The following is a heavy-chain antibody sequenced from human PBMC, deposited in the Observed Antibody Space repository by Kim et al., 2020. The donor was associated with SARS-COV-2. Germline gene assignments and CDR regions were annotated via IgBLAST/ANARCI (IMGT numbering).Heavy chain of an antibody. CDR3: ARDLVTATDAFDI. Sequence: GGSLRLSCAASGFTFSSYGMHWVRQAPGKGLEWVAVIWYDGSNKYYADSVKGRFTISRDNSKNTLYLQMNSLRAEDTAVYYCARDLVTATDAFDIWGQGTMVTVSS. J-gene: IGHJ3*02. D-gene: IGHD2-21*02. CDR2: IWYDGSNK. CDR1: GFTFSSYG. V-gene: IGHV3-33*01.